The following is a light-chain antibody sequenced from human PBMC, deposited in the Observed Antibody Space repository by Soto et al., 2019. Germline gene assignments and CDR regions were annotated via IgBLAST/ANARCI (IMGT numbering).Light chain of an antibody. CDR2: EVS. J-gene: IGLJ1*01. CDR3: SSYTSSRAYV. CDR1: SSDVGGYNY. Sequence: SVLTQPASVSGSPGQSITISCTGTSSDVGGYNYVSWYQQQSGKAPKLIIHEVSNRPSGVSNRFSGSKSGNTASLTISGLQAEDEADYYCSSYTSSRAYVFGIGNKGPGL. V-gene: IGLV2-14*01.